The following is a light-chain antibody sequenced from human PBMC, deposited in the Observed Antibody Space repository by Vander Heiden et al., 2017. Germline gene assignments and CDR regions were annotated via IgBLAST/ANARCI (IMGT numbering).Light chain of an antibody. Sequence: QSALTQPASVSGSPGQSITISCTVTSSDVGGYNYVSCYQHHPGKAPKLMISEASNRPSGVSNRFSGSKSGNTASLTISGLQAEDEADYYCGSYTSSSDMYVFGTGTKVTVL. V-gene: IGLV2-14*01. CDR2: EAS. CDR3: GSYTSSSDMYV. CDR1: SSDVGGYNY. J-gene: IGLJ1*01.